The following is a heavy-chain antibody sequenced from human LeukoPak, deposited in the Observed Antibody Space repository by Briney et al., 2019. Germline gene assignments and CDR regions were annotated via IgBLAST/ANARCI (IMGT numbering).Heavy chain of an antibody. CDR3: ARRDDFDI. CDR2: ISTSSSNVI. CDR1: GFTFNNYH. Sequence: GGSLRLSCAASGFTFNNYHMNWVRQAPGKGLEWVSFISTSSSNVIYYADSVKGQFTISRDDARNSLYLQMNSLRVEDTAMYYCARRDDFDIWGQGTLVTVSS. V-gene: IGHV3-48*04. J-gene: IGHJ3*02.